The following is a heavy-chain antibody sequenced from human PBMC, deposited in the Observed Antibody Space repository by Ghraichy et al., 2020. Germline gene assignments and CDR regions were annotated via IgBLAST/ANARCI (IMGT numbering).Heavy chain of an antibody. CDR2: ISGSVYTT. V-gene: IGHV3-23*01. CDR1: GFTFSNYA. D-gene: IGHD3-16*02. J-gene: IGHJ4*02. Sequence: GGSLRLSCAASGFTFSNYAMSWVRQAPGKGLEWVSGISGSVYTTYYTDPVKGRFTISRDNSKNTLYLQMNSLRAEDTAVYYCAKAAYDYVWGSYRRFDYWGQGTLVTVSS. CDR3: AKAAYDYVWGSYRRFDY.